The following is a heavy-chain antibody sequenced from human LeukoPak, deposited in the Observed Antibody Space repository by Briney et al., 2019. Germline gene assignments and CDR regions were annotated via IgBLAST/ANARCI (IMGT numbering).Heavy chain of an antibody. CDR1: GGSFSGYY. Sequence: SETLSLTCAVYGGSFSGYYWSWIRQPPGKGLEWIGEINHSGSTNYNPSLKSRVTISVDTSKNQFSLKLSSVTAADTAVYYCARGRGRDYYDSSGYYSRRYFDYWGQGTLVTVSS. D-gene: IGHD3-22*01. V-gene: IGHV4-34*01. CDR2: INHSGST. CDR3: ARGRGRDYYDSSGYYSRRYFDY. J-gene: IGHJ4*02.